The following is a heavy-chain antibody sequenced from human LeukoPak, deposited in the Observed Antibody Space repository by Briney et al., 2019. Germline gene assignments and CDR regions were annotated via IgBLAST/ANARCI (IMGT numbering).Heavy chain of an antibody. V-gene: IGHV3-23*01. D-gene: IGHD3-3*01. CDR2: ISGSGGST. Sequence: GRSLRLSCAASGFTFSSYAMSWVRQAPGKGLEWVSAISGSGGSTYYADSVKGRFTISRDNSKNTLYLQMNSLRAEDTAVYYCAKFNRPNFRKYDFWSGYSGSGYWGQGTLVTVSS. CDR3: AKFNRPNFRKYDFWSGYSGSGY. CDR1: GFTFSSYA. J-gene: IGHJ4*02.